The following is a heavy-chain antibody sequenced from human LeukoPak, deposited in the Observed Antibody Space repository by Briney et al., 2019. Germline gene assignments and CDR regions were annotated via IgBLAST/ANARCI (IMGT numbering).Heavy chain of an antibody. CDR2: IYYSGST. Sequence: SETLSLTCTVSGGSISSGGYYWSWIRQHPGKGLEWIGYIYYSGSTYYNPSLKSRVTISVDTSKNQFSLKLSSVTAADTAVYYCARTDGSGSHRAFGAFDIWGQGTVVTVSS. D-gene: IGHD3-10*01. CDR1: GGSISSGGYY. CDR3: ARTDGSGSHRAFGAFDI. V-gene: IGHV4-31*03. J-gene: IGHJ3*02.